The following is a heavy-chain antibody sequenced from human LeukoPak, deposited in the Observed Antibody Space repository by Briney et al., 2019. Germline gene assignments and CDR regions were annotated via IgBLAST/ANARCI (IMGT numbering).Heavy chain of an antibody. J-gene: IGHJ3*02. Sequence: GGSLRLSCAASGFTFSSYAMSWVRQAPGKGLEWVSAISGSGGSTYYADSVKGRFTISRDNSKNTLYLQMNSLRAEVTAVYYCANLHYYDYAWGSYRDAFDIWGQGTMVTVSS. CDR3: ANLHYYDYAWGSYRDAFDI. CDR1: GFTFSSYA. V-gene: IGHV3-23*01. CDR2: ISGSGGST. D-gene: IGHD3-16*02.